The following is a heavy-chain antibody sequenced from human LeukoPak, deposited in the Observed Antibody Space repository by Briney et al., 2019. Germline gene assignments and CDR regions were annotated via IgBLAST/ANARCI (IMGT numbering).Heavy chain of an antibody. D-gene: IGHD2-2*02. J-gene: IGHJ4*02. Sequence: ASVKVSCKASGYTFTGYYMHWVRQAPGQGLEWMGWINPNSGGTNYAQKFQGRVTVTRDTSISTAYMELSRLRSDDTAVYYCAREDCSSTTCYKFFDYWGQGTLVTVSS. V-gene: IGHV1-2*02. CDR2: INPNSGGT. CDR3: AREDCSSTTCYKFFDY. CDR1: GYTFTGYY.